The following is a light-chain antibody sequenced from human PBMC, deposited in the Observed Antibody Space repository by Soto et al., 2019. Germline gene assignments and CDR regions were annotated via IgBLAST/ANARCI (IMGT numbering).Light chain of an antibody. CDR1: QSVSSN. CDR3: QQYNNWPPFT. J-gene: IGKJ4*01. V-gene: IGKV3-15*01. Sequence: IVIRETLATPSVALGVRATLSCRASQSVSSNLAWYQQKPGQAPRLLIYGASTRATGIPARFSGSGSGTEFTLTITSLQSEDFAVYYCQQYNNWPPFTFGGGTKVDIK. CDR2: GAS.